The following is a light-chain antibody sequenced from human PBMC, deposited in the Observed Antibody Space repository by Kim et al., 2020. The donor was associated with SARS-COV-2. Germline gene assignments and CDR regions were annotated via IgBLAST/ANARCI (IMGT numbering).Light chain of an antibody. CDR1: QSISTS. J-gene: IGKJ1*01. V-gene: IGKV3-15*01. Sequence: EVVMTQSPVTLSLSPGESATLSCRASQSISTSLAWYQQKPGQAPRLLIYGASTRDTGIPARLSGSGSGTEFTLTISSLQSVDFAVYYCQQYSKWPPWTFGQGTKVDIK. CDR2: GAS. CDR3: QQYSKWPPWT.